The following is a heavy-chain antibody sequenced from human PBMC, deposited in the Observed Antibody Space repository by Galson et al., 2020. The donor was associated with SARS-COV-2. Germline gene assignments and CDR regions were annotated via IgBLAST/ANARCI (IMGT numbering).Heavy chain of an antibody. D-gene: IGHD6-19*01. CDR1: RYTLPELS. CDR2: FDPEDGDT. Sequence: ASVKVSCKVSRYTLPELSMHWVRQAPGKGLEWMGGFDPEDGDTIYAQKFQGRVTMTEDTSTDTAYMELSSLRSEDTAVYYCATAVAVAGTLQEYYYYYGMDVWGQGTTVTVSS. J-gene: IGHJ6*02. V-gene: IGHV1-24*01. CDR3: ATAVAVAGTLQEYYYYYGMDV.